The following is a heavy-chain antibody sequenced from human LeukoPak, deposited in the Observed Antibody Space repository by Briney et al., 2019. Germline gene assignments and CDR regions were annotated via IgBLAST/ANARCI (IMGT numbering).Heavy chain of an antibody. Sequence: PSETLSLTCSVSGGSITNYYWSWIRQPAGKGLECIGRFYSRGTTYYNPPLRSRVSLSGDETKNQLSLKMYSVTAADTAVYYCVRDEGLTGYPDYWGQGTLVTVSS. CDR3: VRDEGLTGYPDY. CDR2: FYSRGTT. V-gene: IGHV4-4*07. CDR1: GGSITNYY. D-gene: IGHD3-9*01. J-gene: IGHJ4*02.